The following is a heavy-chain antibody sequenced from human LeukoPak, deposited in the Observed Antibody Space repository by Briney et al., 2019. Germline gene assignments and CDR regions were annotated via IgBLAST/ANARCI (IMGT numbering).Heavy chain of an antibody. Sequence: GGSLRLSCAASTFTFSTYYMGWVRQAPGKGLEWVANIKQDGSVKYYVDSVKGRFTISRDNAKNSLYLQMNSLRAEDTAVYYCVRSRSGDSWGQGTLVTVSS. CDR1: TFTFSTYY. D-gene: IGHD3-10*01. J-gene: IGHJ4*02. CDR3: VRSRSGDS. CDR2: IKQDGSVK. V-gene: IGHV3-7*01.